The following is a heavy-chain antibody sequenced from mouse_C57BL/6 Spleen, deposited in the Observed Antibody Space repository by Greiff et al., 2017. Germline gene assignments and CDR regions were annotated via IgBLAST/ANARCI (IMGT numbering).Heavy chain of an antibody. Sequence: EVMLVESGGGLVKPGGSLKLSCAASGFPFSDYGLHWVRLSPEKGLEWVAYISSGSSTIYYADTVTGRFTISRDNAKNTLFLQMTSLRSEDTAMYYCARPPSFAYWGQGTLVTVSA. CDR1: GFPFSDYG. J-gene: IGHJ3*01. CDR3: ARPPSFAY. V-gene: IGHV5-17*01. CDR2: ISSGSSTI. D-gene: IGHD6-1*01.